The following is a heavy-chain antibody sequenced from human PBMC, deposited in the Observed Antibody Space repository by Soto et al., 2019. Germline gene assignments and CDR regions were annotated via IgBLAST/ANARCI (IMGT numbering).Heavy chain of an antibody. J-gene: IGHJ4*02. CDR2: ISGSGGTT. CDR3: AKVKTWTYLDY. CDR1: GFTFGSYA. Sequence: LRLSCSASGFTFGSYAMSWVRQAPGKGLEWVSAISGSGGTTYYADSVKGRFTLSRDNSKNTLYLQMNSLRAEDTALYYCAKVKTWTYLDYWGQGTLVTVSS. V-gene: IGHV3-23*01. D-gene: IGHD5-12*01.